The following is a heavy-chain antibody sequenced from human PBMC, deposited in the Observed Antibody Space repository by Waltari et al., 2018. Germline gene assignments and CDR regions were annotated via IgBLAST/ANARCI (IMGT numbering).Heavy chain of an antibody. CDR1: GGSFSTHA. CDR3: ARGGLYGQQLLESAFEI. Sequence: QVQLVQSGAELKKPGSSVKVSCKASGGSFSTHAIPWVRQAPGQGLEWMGGIIPMFGTANYAQKIQDRVTIITDESMTTAYMELSSLTSEDTAVYYCARGGLYGQQLLESAFEIWGQGTKVTVSS. J-gene: IGHJ3*02. V-gene: IGHV1-69*05. D-gene: IGHD6-13*01. CDR2: IIPMFGTA.